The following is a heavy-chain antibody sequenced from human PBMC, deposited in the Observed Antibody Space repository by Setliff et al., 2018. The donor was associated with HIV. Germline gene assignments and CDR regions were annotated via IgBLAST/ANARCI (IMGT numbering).Heavy chain of an antibody. D-gene: IGHD1-26*01. CDR2: IYYSGST. J-gene: IGHJ3*02. Sequence: ETLSLTCIVSGGSISSTSHYWGWVRQPPGKGLEWIGTIYYSGSTYYNSSLKSRVTMSVDTSKNLFSLRLSSVTVADTAVYYCARYSGRLLDRYAFDIWGQGTMVTVSS. CDR1: GGSISSTSHY. V-gene: IGHV4-39*02. CDR3: ARYSGRLLDRYAFDI.